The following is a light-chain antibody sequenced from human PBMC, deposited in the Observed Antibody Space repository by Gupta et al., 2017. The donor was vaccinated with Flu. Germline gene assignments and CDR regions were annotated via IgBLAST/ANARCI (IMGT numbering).Light chain of an antibody. CDR3: QSYDSSIKGV. CDR2: EDN. V-gene: IGLV6-57*03. J-gene: IGLJ3*02. CDR1: SGSIASNY. Sequence: NFILTQPHSVSESPGKTVTISCTRSSGSIASNYVQWYQQRPGSAPTTVIYEDNQRPSGVPDRFSGSIDSSSNSASLTISGLKTEDEADYYCQSYDSSIKGVFGGGTKLTVL.